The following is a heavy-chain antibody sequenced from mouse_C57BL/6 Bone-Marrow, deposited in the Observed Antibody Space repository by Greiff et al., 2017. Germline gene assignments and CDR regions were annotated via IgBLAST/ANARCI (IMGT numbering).Heavy chain of an antibody. J-gene: IGHJ3*01. CDR3: ARRGTGTGFAY. Sequence: VQLQQPGAELVRPGTSVKLSCKASGYTFTSYWMHWVKQRPGQGLEWIGVIDPSDSYTNYNQKFKGKATLTVDTSSSTAYMQRSSLTSEDSAVYYCARRGTGTGFAYWGQGTLVTVSA. CDR1: GYTFTSYW. V-gene: IGHV1-59*01. D-gene: IGHD4-1*01. CDR2: IDPSDSYT.